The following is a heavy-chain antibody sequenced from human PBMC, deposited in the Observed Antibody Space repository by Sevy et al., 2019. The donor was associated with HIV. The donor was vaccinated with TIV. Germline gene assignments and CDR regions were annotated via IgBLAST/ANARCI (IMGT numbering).Heavy chain of an antibody. J-gene: IGHJ6*03. Sequence: GGSLRLSCAASGFTFDDYGMSWVRQAPGKRLEWVSGINWNGGSTGYADSVKGRFTISRDNAKNSLYLQMNSLRAEDTALYHCARDGRDSSSWYESAYYYYYYMDVLGKGTSVTVSS. V-gene: IGHV3-20*01. CDR3: ARDGRDSSSWYESAYYYYYYMDV. D-gene: IGHD6-13*01. CDR1: GFTFDDYG. CDR2: INWNGGST.